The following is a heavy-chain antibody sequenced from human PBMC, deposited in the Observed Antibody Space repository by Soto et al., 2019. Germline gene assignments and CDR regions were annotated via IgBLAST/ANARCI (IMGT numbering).Heavy chain of an antibody. V-gene: IGHV3-30-3*01. J-gene: IGHJ5*02. CDR2: ISYDGSNK. CDR1: GFTFSSYA. Sequence: PGGSLRLSCAASGFTFSSYAMHWVRQAPGKGLEWVAVISYDGSNKYYADSVKGRFTISRDNSKNTLYPQMNSLRAEDTAVYYCARDEGPVHDIVVVSYFDPWGQGTLVNVSS. CDR3: ARDEGPVHDIVVVSYFDP. D-gene: IGHD2-2*01.